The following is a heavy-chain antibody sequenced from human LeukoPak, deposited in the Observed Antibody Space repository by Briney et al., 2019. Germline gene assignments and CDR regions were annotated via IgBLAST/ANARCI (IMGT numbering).Heavy chain of an antibody. CDR3: TTYGIAVAGLFDY. V-gene: IGHV3-15*01. D-gene: IGHD6-19*01. J-gene: IGHJ4*02. Sequence: GGSLRLSCAASGFTFSSAWMSWVRQAPGKGLEWVGRIKSKSDGGTTDYAAPVKGRFTISRDDSKNTLYLQMNSLKTEDTAVYYCTTYGIAVAGLFDYWGQGTLVTVSS. CDR1: GFTFSSAW. CDR2: IKSKSDGGTT.